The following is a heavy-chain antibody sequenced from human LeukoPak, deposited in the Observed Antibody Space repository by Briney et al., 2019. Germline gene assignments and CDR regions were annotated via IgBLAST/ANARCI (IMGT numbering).Heavy chain of an antibody. CDR3: TRDEPSFTSCFDL. CDR2: IYSDGST. Sequence: TGGSLRLSCAASGFSVSSNYMSWVRQAPGKGLEWVSLIYSDGSTYYADSVKGRFTISRDNSINMEYLRMNSLRAEDTAVYYCTRDEPSFTSCFDLWGRGTLVTVSS. V-gene: IGHV3-53*01. D-gene: IGHD2-2*01. CDR1: GFSVSSNY. J-gene: IGHJ2*01.